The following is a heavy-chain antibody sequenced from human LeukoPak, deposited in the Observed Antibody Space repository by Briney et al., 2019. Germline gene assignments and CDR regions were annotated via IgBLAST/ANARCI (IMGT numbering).Heavy chain of an antibody. Sequence: GGSLRLSCAASGFTFSNYAMSWVRQAPGKGLEWVSGISGSAGSTYYADSVKGRFTISRDNSKNTLYLQMNSLRAEDTAVYYCARDRVVTPTQRRNWFDPWGQGTLVTVSS. D-gene: IGHD2-21*02. V-gene: IGHV3-23*01. J-gene: IGHJ5*02. CDR1: GFTFSNYA. CDR3: ARDRVVTPTQRRNWFDP. CDR2: ISGSAGST.